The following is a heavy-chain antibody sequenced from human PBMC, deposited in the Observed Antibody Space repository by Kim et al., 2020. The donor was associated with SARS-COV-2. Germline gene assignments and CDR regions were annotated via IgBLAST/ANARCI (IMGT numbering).Heavy chain of an antibody. Sequence: ASVKVSCKASGYTFTSYAMHWVRQAPGQRLEWMGWINAGNGNTKYSQKFQGRVTITRDTSASTAYMELSSLRSEDTAVYYCARDRRNYGSGTKNYYYGMDVWGQGTTVTVSS. J-gene: IGHJ6*02. CDR2: INAGNGNT. CDR1: GYTFTSYA. V-gene: IGHV1-3*01. CDR3: ARDRRNYGSGTKNYYYGMDV. D-gene: IGHD3-10*01.